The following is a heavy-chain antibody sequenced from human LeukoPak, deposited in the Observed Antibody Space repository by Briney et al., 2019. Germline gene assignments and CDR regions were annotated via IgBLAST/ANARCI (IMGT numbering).Heavy chain of an antibody. J-gene: IGHJ4*02. CDR3: ARDQRYYYDSSGTYYFDY. CDR1: GFTFSSYS. D-gene: IGHD3-22*01. CDR2: ISSSSSYI. Sequence: PGGSLRLSCAASGFTFSSYSMNWVRQAPGKGLEWVSSISSSSSYIYYADSVKGRFTISRDNAKNSLYLQMNSLRAEDTAVYYCARDQRYYYDSSGTYYFDYWARGTLVTVSS. V-gene: IGHV3-21*01.